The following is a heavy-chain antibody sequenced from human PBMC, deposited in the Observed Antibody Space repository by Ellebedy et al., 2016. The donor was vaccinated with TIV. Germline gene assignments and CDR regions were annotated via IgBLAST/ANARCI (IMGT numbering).Heavy chain of an antibody. J-gene: IGHJ4*02. Sequence: GESLKISCAASGFTFSSYAMSWVRQAPGKGLEWVSAISGSGGSTYYADSVKGRFTISRDNSKNTLYLQMNSLRAEDTAVYYCAKAYEGYFDWLLSAFDYWGQGTLVTVSS. CDR1: GFTFSSYA. CDR3: AKAYEGYFDWLLSAFDY. CDR2: ISGSGGST. V-gene: IGHV3-23*01. D-gene: IGHD3-9*01.